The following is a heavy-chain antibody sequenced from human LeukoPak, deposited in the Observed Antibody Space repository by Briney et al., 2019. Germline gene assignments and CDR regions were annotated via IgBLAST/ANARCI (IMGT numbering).Heavy chain of an antibody. Sequence: GGSLRLSCAASGFTFSSYGMPWVRQAPGKGLEWVAFIRYDGSNKYYADSVKGRFTISRDNSKNTLYLQMNSLRAEDTAVYYCAKMGFIVVVPAASPGEDYWGQGTLVTVSS. CDR3: AKMGFIVVVPAASPGEDY. CDR1: GFTFSSYG. V-gene: IGHV3-30*02. D-gene: IGHD2-2*01. J-gene: IGHJ4*02. CDR2: IRYDGSNK.